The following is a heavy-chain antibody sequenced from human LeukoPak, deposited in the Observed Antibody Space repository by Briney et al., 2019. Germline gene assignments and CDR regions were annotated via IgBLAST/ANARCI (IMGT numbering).Heavy chain of an antibody. CDR1: GGSISSFY. D-gene: IGHD6-13*01. CDR2: IYYSGST. Sequence: SETLSLTCTVSGGSISSFYWSWLRQPPGKGLEWIGYIYYSGSTNYNPSLKSRVTISVDTSKNQFSLNLRSVTAADTAVYYCAREVVAAAGTVDYWGQGTLVTVSS. CDR3: AREVVAAAGTVDY. V-gene: IGHV4-59*01. J-gene: IGHJ4*02.